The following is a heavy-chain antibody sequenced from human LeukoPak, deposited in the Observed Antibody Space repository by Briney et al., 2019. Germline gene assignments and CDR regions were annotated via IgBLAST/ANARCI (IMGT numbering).Heavy chain of an antibody. D-gene: IGHD3-9*01. V-gene: IGHV1-69*13. CDR1: GGTFISYA. CDR2: IIPIFGTA. J-gene: IGHJ6*02. CDR3: ARDTIAVGDYYYGMDV. Sequence: SVTVSFKASGGTFISYAISWVRQAPGQGLEWMGGIIPIFGTANYAQKFQGRVTITADESTSTAYMELSSLRSEDTAAYYCARDTIAVGDYYYGMDVWGQGTTVTVSS.